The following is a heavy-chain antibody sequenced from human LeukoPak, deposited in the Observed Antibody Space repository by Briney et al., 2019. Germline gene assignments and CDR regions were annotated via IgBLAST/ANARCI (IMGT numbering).Heavy chain of an antibody. CDR2: IYYSGST. V-gene: IGHV4-30-4*01. J-gene: IGHJ4*02. CDR1: GGSISSGDYY. Sequence: SETLSLTCTVSGGSISSGDYYWSWIRQPPGKGLEWIGYIYYSGSTYYNPSLKSRVTISVDTSKNQFSLKLSSVTAADTAVYYCARGYYYDSSGYSGFDYWGQGTLVTVSS. D-gene: IGHD3-22*01. CDR3: ARGYYYDSSGYSGFDY.